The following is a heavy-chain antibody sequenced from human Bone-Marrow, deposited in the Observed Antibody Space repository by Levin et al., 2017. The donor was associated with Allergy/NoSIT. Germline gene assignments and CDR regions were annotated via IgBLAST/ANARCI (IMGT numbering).Heavy chain of an antibody. CDR3: ARDPREDSGYPLPYYMDV. CDR2: ISSNGGST. CDR1: GFTFSSYA. J-gene: IGHJ6*03. V-gene: IGHV3-64*01. Sequence: GESLKISCAASGFTFSSYAMHWVRQAPGKGLEYVSAISSNGGSTYYANSVKGRFTISRDNSKNTLYLQMGSLRAEDMAVYYCARDPREDSGYPLPYYMDVWGKGTTVTVSS. D-gene: IGHD5-12*01.